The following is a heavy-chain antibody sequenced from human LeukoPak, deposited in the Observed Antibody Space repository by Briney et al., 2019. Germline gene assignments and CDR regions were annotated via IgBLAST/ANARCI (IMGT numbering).Heavy chain of an antibody. CDR3: ARDSHVPSDYGMDV. J-gene: IGHJ6*02. CDR1: GGSISSFY. V-gene: IGHV4-4*07. Sequence: PSETLSLTCTVSGGSISSFYWSWIRQPAGKGLEWIGRIYARGSTNYKSSLKSRVTMSVDTSKNQFSLKLSSVTAADTAVYYCARDSHVPSDYGMDVWGQGTTVTVSS. CDR2: IYARGST.